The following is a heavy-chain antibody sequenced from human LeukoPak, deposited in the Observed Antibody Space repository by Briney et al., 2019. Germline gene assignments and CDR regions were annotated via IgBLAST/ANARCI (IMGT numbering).Heavy chain of an antibody. V-gene: IGHV1-46*01. Sequence: ASVKVSCKASGYTFTSYYMHWVRQAPGQGLEWMGIINPSGGSTSYAQKFQGRVTMTRDMSTSTDYMELSSLRSEDTAVYYCARAGRWFGELGDIEPRQYYFDYWGQGTLVTVSS. CDR3: ARAGRWFGELGDIEPRQYYFDY. J-gene: IGHJ4*02. CDR1: GYTFTSYY. CDR2: INPSGGST. D-gene: IGHD3-10*01.